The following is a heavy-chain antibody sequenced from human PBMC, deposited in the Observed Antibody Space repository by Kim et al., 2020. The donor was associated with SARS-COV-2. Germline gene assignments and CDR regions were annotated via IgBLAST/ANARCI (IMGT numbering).Heavy chain of an antibody. CDR3: AKSAAAIPQHFDY. D-gene: IGHD6-13*01. J-gene: IGHJ4*02. Sequence: ADSMKGRFTFTRDKSNRTLYLQMNSLGAEDTAVYYCAKSAAAIPQHFDYWGQGTLVTVSS. V-gene: IGHV3-23*01.